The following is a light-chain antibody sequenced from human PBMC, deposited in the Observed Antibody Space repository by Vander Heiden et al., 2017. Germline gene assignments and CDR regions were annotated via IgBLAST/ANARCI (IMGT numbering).Light chain of an antibody. CDR2: DAS. J-gene: IGKJ3*01. CDR3: QQRNNGHPEVT. V-gene: IGKV3-11*01. CDR1: QSFSSY. Sequence: EIVLTHSPATPSLPPGERATLSCRAWQSFSSYLAWYEQKPDQAPRLLIYDASNRATDITARFSGSGGGTDITLTINSRELEDFAVYYCQQRNNGHPEVTFGHGTKVDIK.